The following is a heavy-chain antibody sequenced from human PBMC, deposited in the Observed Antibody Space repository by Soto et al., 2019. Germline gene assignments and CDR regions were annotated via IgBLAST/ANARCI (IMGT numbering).Heavy chain of an antibody. D-gene: IGHD2-21*01. CDR2: INPNSGGT. Sequence: ASVKVSFKASGYTFTGYYMHWVRQAPGQGLEWMGWINPNSGGTNYAQKFQGWVTMTSDTSISTAYMELSRLRSDDTAVYYCARAHCGGECYSGVAYWGQGTLVTVSS. CDR3: ARAHCGGECYSGVAY. CDR1: GYTFTGYY. V-gene: IGHV1-2*04. J-gene: IGHJ4*02.